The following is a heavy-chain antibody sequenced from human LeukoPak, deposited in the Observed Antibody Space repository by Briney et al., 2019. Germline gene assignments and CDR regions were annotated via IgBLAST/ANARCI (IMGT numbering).Heavy chain of an antibody. CDR2: INHSGST. V-gene: IGHV4-34*01. CDR3: ARGSNWGS. J-gene: IGHJ4*02. D-gene: IGHD7-27*01. Sequence: SETLSLTCAVYGGSFSGYYWSWIRQPPGKWLEWIGEINHSGSTNYNSSLKSRVTISVDTSKNQFSLKLSSVTAADTAVYYCARGSNWGSWGQGTLVTVSP. CDR1: GGSFSGYY.